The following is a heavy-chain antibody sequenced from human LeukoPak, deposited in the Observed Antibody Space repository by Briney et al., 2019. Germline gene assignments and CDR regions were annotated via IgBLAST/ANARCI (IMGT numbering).Heavy chain of an antibody. CDR2: IWYDGSNK. CDR3: AKQDFPFDPFTPSYFDY. V-gene: IGHV3-33*06. J-gene: IGHJ4*02. CDR1: GFTFSSYG. D-gene: IGHD3-10*01. Sequence: VYLGGSLRLSCAASGFTFSSYGMHWVRQAPGKGLEWVAVIWYDGSNKYYADSVKGRFTISRDNSKNTLYLQMNSLRAEDTAVYYCAKQDFPFDPFTPSYFDYWGQGTLVTVSS.